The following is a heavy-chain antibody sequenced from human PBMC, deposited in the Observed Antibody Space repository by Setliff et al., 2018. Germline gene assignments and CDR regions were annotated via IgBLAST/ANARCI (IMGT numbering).Heavy chain of an antibody. Sequence: SETLSLTCAVTGASINSLSWWSWVRQSPGKGLEWIGEIYHDGNTKFSPSVHYNPSLQSRVTISIDTSKDQFSLTVTSVTAADTAMYYCARGRNVAARLLDSWGQGTLVTVSS. CDR2: IYHDGNT. V-gene: IGHV4-4*02. CDR1: GASINSLSW. CDR3: ARGRNVAARLLDS. D-gene: IGHD6-6*01. J-gene: IGHJ4*02.